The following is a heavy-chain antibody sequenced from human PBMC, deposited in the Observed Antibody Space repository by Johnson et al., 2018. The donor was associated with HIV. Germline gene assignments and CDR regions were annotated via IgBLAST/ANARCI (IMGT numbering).Heavy chain of an antibody. V-gene: IGHV3-48*01. CDR2: ISGSSSNTI. D-gene: IGHD2-2*01. J-gene: IGHJ3*02. CDR1: GFTFSSYA. CDR3: ASGSIVPAARIDAFDI. Sequence: VQLVESGGGVVQPGRSLRLSCAASGFTFSSYAMSWVRQAPGKGLEWVSAISGSSSNTINQADSVKGRFTICSDNAKNSLYLQMNSRRAEDTAVYYCASGSIVPAARIDAFDIWGQGTMVTVSS.